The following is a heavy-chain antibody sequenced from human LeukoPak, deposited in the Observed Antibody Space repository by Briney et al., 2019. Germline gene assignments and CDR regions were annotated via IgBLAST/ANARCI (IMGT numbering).Heavy chain of an antibody. J-gene: IGHJ4*02. CDR3: AREYCSGGSCSGWDY. D-gene: IGHD2-15*01. CDR2: IKYDGSEK. V-gene: IGHV3-7*01. CDR1: GFSFSTTW. Sequence: GGSLRLSCAASGFSFSTTWMTWVRQAPGKGLEWVANIKYDGSEKYYADSLKGRFTLSRDNARNSLYLQMNSLRAEDTAVYYCAREYCSGGSCSGWDYWGQGTLVTVSS.